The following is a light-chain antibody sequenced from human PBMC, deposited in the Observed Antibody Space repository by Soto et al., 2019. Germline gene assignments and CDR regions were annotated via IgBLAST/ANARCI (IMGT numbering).Light chain of an antibody. Sequence: EIVLTQSPATLSLSPGERATLSCRASPSIGSYLARYQQKPGQAPRLLIYDASNRATGIPARFSGSGSGTDFTLTISSLEPEDFAVYYCQQRSNWLFGQGTKLEIK. CDR1: PSIGSY. V-gene: IGKV3-11*01. J-gene: IGKJ2*01. CDR2: DAS. CDR3: QQRSNWL.